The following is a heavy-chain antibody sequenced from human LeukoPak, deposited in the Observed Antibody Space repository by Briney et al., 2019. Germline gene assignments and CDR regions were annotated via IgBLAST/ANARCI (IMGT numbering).Heavy chain of an antibody. CDR1: GVTFSNYA. J-gene: IGHJ4*02. CDR3: APLYGSGMPY. D-gene: IGHD3-10*01. Sequence: PGGSLRLSCADSGVTFSNYAMSWVRQAPGKGLEWVSSISDSGGSTYYADSVKGRFTISRDNSKNTLYLQMNSLRAEDTAVYYCAPLYGSGMPYWGQGTLVTVSS. CDR2: ISDSGGST. V-gene: IGHV3-23*01.